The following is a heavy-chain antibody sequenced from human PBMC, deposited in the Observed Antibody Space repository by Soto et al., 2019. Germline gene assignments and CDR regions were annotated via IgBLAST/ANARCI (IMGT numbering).Heavy chain of an antibody. Sequence: SETLSLTCAVYGGSFGGYYWSWIRPPPGKGLEWIGEINHSGSTNYNPSLKSRVTISVDTSKNQFSLKLSSVTAADTAVYYCARGPWGYCSSTSCYPRHFQHWGQGTLVTVSS. J-gene: IGHJ1*01. CDR2: INHSGST. CDR3: ARGPWGYCSSTSCYPRHFQH. V-gene: IGHV4-34*01. D-gene: IGHD2-2*01. CDR1: GGSFGGYY.